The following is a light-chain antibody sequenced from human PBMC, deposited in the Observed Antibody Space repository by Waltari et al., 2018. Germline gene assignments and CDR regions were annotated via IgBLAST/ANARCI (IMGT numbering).Light chain of an antibody. CDR1: QSLLYSSNNKNY. V-gene: IGKV4-1*01. CDR2: WAS. Sequence: DIVLTQSPDSLAVSLGERATINCKSSQSLLYSSNNKNYLAWYQQKPGQPPKLLIYWASTRESGVPARFSGGGSGIDFTLTISSLQAEDVAVYYCQQSYDTLVTFGQGTRQEIK. J-gene: IGKJ5*01. CDR3: QQSYDTLVT.